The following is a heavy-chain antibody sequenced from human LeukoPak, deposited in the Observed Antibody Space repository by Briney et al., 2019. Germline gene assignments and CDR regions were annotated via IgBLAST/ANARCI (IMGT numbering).Heavy chain of an antibody. CDR1: GGSISTYY. J-gene: IGHJ3*02. V-gene: IGHV4-59*08. CDR2: IYYSGST. Sequence: SETLSLTCTVSGGSISTYYWSWIRQAPGKGLEWIGSIYYSGSTNYNPSLKSRVTISVDTSKNQFSLELSSVTAADTAVYYCAVNLTRHTFDIWGQGTMVTVSS. D-gene: IGHD1-1*01. CDR3: AVNLTRHTFDI.